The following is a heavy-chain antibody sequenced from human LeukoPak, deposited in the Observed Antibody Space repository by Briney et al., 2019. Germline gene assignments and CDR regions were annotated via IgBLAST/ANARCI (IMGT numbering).Heavy chain of an antibody. CDR1: GFTFSSYA. CDR2: ISGSGDST. J-gene: IGHJ4*02. Sequence: GGSLRLSCAASGFTFSSYAMSWVRQPPGKGLEWVSVISGSGDSTYYADSVKGRFTISRDNSKNTLYLQMNSLRAEDTAVYYCAKQRDGGYSSSWFVWGQGTLVTVSS. D-gene: IGHD6-13*01. CDR3: AKQRDGGYSSSWFV. V-gene: IGHV3-23*01.